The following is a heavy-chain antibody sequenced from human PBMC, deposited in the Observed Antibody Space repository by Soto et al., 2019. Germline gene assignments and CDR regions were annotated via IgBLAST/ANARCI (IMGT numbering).Heavy chain of an antibody. V-gene: IGHV4-39*01. CDR2: IYYSGST. Sequence: SETLSLTCTVSGGSISNNNYYWGWIRQPPGKGLEWIGSIYYSGSTYYNPSLKSRVTISVDTSKKQFSLKLSSVTAADTAVYYCARQGNYGDFGVGGDFDYWGQGTLVTVSS. CDR1: GGSISNNNYY. CDR3: ARQGNYGDFGVGGDFDY. J-gene: IGHJ4*02. D-gene: IGHD4-17*01.